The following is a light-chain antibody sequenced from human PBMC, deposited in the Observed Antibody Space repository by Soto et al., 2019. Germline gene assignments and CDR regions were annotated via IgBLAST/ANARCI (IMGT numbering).Light chain of an antibody. J-gene: IGKJ4*01. CDR1: QGISSY. CDR2: AAS. CDR3: QQRKSYPLT. V-gene: IGKV1-9*01. Sequence: DIQLTQSPSFLSASVGDRVTITCRASQGISSYLAWFQQKPGKAPKLLIYAASTLQSGVPSRFSGSGSGTDFTLTISSLQPEYFATYYCQQRKSYPLTFGGGTKVEIK.